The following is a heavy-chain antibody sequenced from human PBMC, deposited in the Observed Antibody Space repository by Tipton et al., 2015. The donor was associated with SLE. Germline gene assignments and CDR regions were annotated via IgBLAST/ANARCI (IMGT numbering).Heavy chain of an antibody. CDR2: IYPSDSKT. Sequence: QLVQSGAEVKKPGESLKISCKGSGYSFTNYWIGWVRQMPGKGLEWMGIIYPSDSKTKYSPSFQGQVTISADKSISTAHLQLSSLKASDTAMYYCARQSVQGDQLDYWGQGTLVTVSS. V-gene: IGHV5-51*01. CDR1: GYSFTNYW. D-gene: IGHD1-1*01. J-gene: IGHJ4*02. CDR3: ARQSVQGDQLDY.